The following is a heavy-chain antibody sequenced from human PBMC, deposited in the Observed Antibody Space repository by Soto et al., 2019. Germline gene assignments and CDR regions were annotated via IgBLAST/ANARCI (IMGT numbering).Heavy chain of an antibody. D-gene: IGHD6-13*01. Sequence: QLQLQESGPGLVKPSETLSLTCTVSGVSISSNSYYWGWIRRTPGKGLEWIGSVYYSGDTYYNPSLKSRVTMSVDASKNHFSLKLISVTAADTALYYCARRALDTGSWDFDYWGQGTLVTVSS. CDR1: GVSISSNSYY. J-gene: IGHJ4*02. CDR3: ARRALDTGSWDFDY. V-gene: IGHV4-39*02. CDR2: VYYSGDT.